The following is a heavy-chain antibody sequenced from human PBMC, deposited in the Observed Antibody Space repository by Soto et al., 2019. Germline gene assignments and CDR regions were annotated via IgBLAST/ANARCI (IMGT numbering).Heavy chain of an antibody. J-gene: IGHJ4*02. Sequence: EVQLVESGGALVQPGGSLRLSCAASGFTFTNYWMHWVRQATGKGLVWVSMITPDGITTYYADSVKGRFTISRDNAKNTLSLQMNSLRAEDTAVYFWVRLADDDARNYWGRGTLVTVSS. CDR2: ITPDGITT. V-gene: IGHV3-74*01. CDR3: VRLADDDARNY. D-gene: IGHD3-16*01. CDR1: GFTFTNYW.